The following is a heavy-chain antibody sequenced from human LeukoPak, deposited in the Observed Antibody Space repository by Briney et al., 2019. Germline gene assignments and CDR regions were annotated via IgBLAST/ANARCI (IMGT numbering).Heavy chain of an antibody. V-gene: IGHV4-34*01. Sequence: PSETLSLTCAVYGGSFSGYYWSWIRQSPGKGLEWIGEINHSGSTNYNPSLKSRVTISVDTSKNQFSLKLSSVTAADTAVYYCARVRGSEWVARFDYWGQGTLVTVSS. CDR1: GGSFSGYY. D-gene: IGHD6-19*01. CDR2: INHSGST. J-gene: IGHJ4*02. CDR3: ARVRGSEWVARFDY.